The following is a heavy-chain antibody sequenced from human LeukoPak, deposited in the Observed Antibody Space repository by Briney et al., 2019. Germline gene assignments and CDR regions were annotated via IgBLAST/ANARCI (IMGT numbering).Heavy chain of an antibody. D-gene: IGHD6-13*01. J-gene: IGHJ5*02. CDR2: VNPNSGGT. V-gene: IGHV1-2*02. Sequence: GASVKVSCKASGYTFTGYYMHWVRQAPGQGLEWMGWVNPNSGGTNYAQKFQGRVTMTRDTSISTAYMELSRLRSDDTAVCYCASLWKAAAGLEIFDPWGQGTLVTVSS. CDR1: GYTFTGYY. CDR3: ASLWKAAAGLEIFDP.